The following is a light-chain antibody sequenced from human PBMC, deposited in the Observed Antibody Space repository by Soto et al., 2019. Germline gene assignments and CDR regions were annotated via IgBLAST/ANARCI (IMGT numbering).Light chain of an antibody. J-gene: IGLJ3*02. CDR3: NSYTSSSTWV. V-gene: IGLV2-14*03. Sequence: QSALTQPASVSGSPGQSITISCTGTSSDVGAYNHVSWYQQHPGKVPKVMIYEVNNRPSGVSNRFSASKSGNTASLTISGLQAEDEADYYCNSYTSSSTWVFGGGTKLTVL. CDR2: EVN. CDR1: SSDVGAYNH.